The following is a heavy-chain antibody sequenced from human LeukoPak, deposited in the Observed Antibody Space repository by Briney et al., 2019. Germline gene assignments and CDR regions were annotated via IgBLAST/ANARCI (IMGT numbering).Heavy chain of an antibody. Sequence: SETLSLTCAVSGYSISSGYYWGWIRQPPGKGLEWIGSMYHSGSTYYNPSLKSRVTISVDTSKNQFSLKLSSVTAADTAVYYCVRDSKCTSASYYPFDYWGQGTPVTVSS. D-gene: IGHD2-2*01. J-gene: IGHJ4*02. CDR2: MYHSGST. CDR3: VRDSKCTSASYYPFDY. V-gene: IGHV4-38-2*02. CDR1: GYSISSGYY.